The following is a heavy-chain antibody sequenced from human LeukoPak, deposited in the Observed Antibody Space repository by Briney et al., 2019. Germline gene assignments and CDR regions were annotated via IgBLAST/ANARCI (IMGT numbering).Heavy chain of an antibody. D-gene: IGHD1-1*01. CDR3: ARVPPTDQLGINQY. J-gene: IGHJ4*02. V-gene: IGHV3-21*01. Sequence: KPGGSLRLSCVASGFSFSTYAMSWVRQAPGKRLEWVSSITSSGSYIYYADSVKGRFTISRDNAKNSLYLQMNSLRAEDTAVYYCARVPPTDQLGINQYWGQGTLVTVSS. CDR1: GFSFSTYA. CDR2: ITSSGSYI.